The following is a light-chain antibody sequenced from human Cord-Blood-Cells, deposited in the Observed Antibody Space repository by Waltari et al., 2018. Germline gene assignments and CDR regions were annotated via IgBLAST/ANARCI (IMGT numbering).Light chain of an antibody. CDR3: SSYTSSSTV. J-gene: IGLJ3*02. CDR2: DVS. CDR1: SSDVGGFNY. Sequence: QSALTQPASVSGSPGQSITISCTGTSSDVGGFNYFSWYQQQPGKAPKLMIYDVSNRPAGVSNRFSGSKSGNTASLTISGLQAEDEADYYCSSYTSSSTVFGGGTKLTVL. V-gene: IGLV2-14*01.